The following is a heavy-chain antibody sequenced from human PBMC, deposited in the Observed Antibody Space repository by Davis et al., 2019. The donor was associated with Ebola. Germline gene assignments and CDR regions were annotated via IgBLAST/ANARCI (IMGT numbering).Heavy chain of an antibody. CDR1: GYTFTNFG. Sequence: ASVKVSCKASGYTFTNFGIGWVRQAPGQGLEWMGWISPSNGNTNHAQKFQGRVTMTTDTSTTTAYMELRSLESDDTALYYCARGGLSWNYVPSALDYWGQGTLITVSS. CDR3: ARGGLSWNYVPSALDY. D-gene: IGHD1-7*01. CDR2: ISPSNGNT. J-gene: IGHJ4*02. V-gene: IGHV1-18*01.